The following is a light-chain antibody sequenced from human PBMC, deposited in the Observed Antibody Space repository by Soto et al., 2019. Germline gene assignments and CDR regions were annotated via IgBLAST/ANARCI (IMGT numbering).Light chain of an antibody. CDR2: ASS. V-gene: IGKV1-39*01. Sequence: DIQMTPSPSSLSASVGDRVTITCRASQSISSYLNWYQQKPRKAPKLLIYASSSLQRGDPSRFSGSGSGTDFTLTICSLQPEDFATYYCQQSYSTPRTFGQGTKVEIK. CDR1: QSISSY. J-gene: IGKJ1*01. CDR3: QQSYSTPRT.